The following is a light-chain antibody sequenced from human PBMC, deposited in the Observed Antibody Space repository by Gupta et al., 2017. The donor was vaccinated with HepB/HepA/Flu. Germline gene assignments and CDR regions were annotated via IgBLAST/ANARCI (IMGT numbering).Light chain of an antibody. V-gene: IGKV1-39*01. CDR2: AAS. CDR3: QQSNSTPWT. J-gene: IGKJ1*01. CDR1: QSIIRY. Sequence: DIHMTQSPSSLSASVGDRVTITCRASQSIIRYLNWYQQKPGKAPKLLIYAASRGKSGVPSRFSGSGYGTDFTLTISSRQPEDFANYYCQQSNSTPWTVGQGTKVEIK.